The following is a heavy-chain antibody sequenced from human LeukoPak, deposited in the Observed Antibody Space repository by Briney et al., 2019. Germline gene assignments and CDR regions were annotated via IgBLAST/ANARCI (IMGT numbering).Heavy chain of an antibody. CDR3: AKERSVGREFYYGMDV. CDR2: ISGSGGST. CDR1: GFTFSSYA. V-gene: IGHV3-23*01. J-gene: IGHJ6*02. Sequence: GGSLRLSCAASGFTFSSYAMSWVRQAPGKGLEWVSAISGSGGSTYYGDSVKGRFTISRDNSKNTLYLQMNSLRADDTAVYYCAKERSVGREFYYGMDVWGQGTTVTVSS. D-gene: IGHD2-15*01.